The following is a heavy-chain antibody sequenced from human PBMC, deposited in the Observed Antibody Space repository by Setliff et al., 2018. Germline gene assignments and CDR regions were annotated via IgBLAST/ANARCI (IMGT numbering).Heavy chain of an antibody. J-gene: IGHJ6*02. V-gene: IGHV4-39*01. Sequence: SETLSLTCTVSGGSISSSSYYWGWIRQPPGKGLEWIGSIYYSGNTYYNPSLKSRVTISVDTSKNQFSLKLSSVTAADTAVYYCASIAARYYYGMDVWGQGTTVTVSS. CDR1: GGSISSSSYY. D-gene: IGHD6-6*01. CDR2: IYYSGNT. CDR3: ASIAARYYYGMDV.